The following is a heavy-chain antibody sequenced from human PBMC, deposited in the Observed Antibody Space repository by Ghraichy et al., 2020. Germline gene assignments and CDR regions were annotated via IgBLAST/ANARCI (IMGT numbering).Heavy chain of an antibody. Sequence: SVKVSCKASGGTFSSYAISWVRQAPGQGLEWMGRIIAILGIANYAQKFQGRVTITADKSTSTAYMELSSLRSEDTAVYYCARVKITIFGVVHGMDVWGQGTTVTVSS. J-gene: IGHJ6*02. V-gene: IGHV1-69*04. CDR1: GGTFSSYA. D-gene: IGHD3-3*01. CDR2: IIAILGIA. CDR3: ARVKITIFGVVHGMDV.